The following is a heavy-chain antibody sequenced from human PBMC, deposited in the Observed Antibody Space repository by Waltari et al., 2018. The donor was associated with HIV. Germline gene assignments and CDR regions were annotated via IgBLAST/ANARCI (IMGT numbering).Heavy chain of an antibody. Sequence: EVQLVESGGGLVQPGGSLRLSCAASGFTFSRYWMSWVRQAPGKGLEWVANINQDGSQTYYVDSVKGRFTISRDNAKNSLYLQMNSLRAEDSAVYYCARDQFGWFDSGPPSWGQGTLVTVSS. V-gene: IGHV3-7*01. CDR2: INQDGSQT. D-gene: IGHD3-10*01. CDR1: GFTFSRYW. CDR3: ARDQFGWFDSGPPS. J-gene: IGHJ4*02.